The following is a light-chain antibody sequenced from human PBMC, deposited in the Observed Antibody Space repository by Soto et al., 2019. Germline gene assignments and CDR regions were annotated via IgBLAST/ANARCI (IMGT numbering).Light chain of an antibody. CDR1: SGSIANYY. CDR2: ENN. V-gene: IGLV6-57*04. J-gene: IGLJ1*01. Sequence: NFILTQPPSVSESPGKTVTISCTRSSGSIANYYVQWYQQRPGSAPTIMIYENNQRPSGVPDRFSGSIDSSSNSASLTISGLKTEDEGDYYCQFYDDTSQFVGTGTQVTVL. CDR3: QFYDDTSQF.